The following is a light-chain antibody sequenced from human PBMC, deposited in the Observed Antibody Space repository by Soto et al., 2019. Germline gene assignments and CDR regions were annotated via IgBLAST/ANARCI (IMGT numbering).Light chain of an antibody. CDR3: QQYNKWPWK. J-gene: IGKJ1*01. CDR1: QSVRSN. V-gene: IGKV3-15*01. CDR2: GES. Sequence: VMTQAXATLSVSLGDXXXXXXXASQSVRSNLAWEHQKXGHAPKCLIHGESXRATDIPARFSGSRSGTEFTLNISSLQSEDFAVYYCQQYNKWPWKFGQGTKVDIK.